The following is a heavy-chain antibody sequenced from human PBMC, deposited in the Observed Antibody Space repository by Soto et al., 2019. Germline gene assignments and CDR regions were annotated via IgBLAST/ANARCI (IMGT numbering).Heavy chain of an antibody. CDR2: VYYSGTT. Sequence: SETLSLTCSVSGGSVSNKTYYWSWIRQPPGKRLEWIGYVYYSGTTNYNPSLKSRVTISVDLSKSQFSLRLSSVTTADTALYYCARTTAVPNTLRSRYFFDYWGQGTLVTVSS. V-gene: IGHV4-61*01. D-gene: IGHD4-17*01. CDR1: GGSVSNKTYY. J-gene: IGHJ4*02. CDR3: ARTTAVPNTLRSRYFFDY.